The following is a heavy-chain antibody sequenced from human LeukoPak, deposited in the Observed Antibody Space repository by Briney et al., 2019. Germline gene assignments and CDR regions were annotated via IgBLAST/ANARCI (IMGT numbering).Heavy chain of an antibody. CDR3: IRDFRSADL. CDR2: IYVDGRTT. Sequence: GGSLRLSCAASGFAFSSYAMTWVRQAPGKGLVWVSRIYVDGRTTNYADSVKGRFTISRDNAKNTAYLEMNSLSVEDTATYYCIRDFRSADLWGQGTLVTVTS. CDR1: GFAFSSYA. V-gene: IGHV3-74*01. J-gene: IGHJ5*02.